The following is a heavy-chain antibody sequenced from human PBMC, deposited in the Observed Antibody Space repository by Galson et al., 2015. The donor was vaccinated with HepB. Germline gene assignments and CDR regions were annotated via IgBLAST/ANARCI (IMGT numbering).Heavy chain of an antibody. Sequence: SVKVSCKASGYTFTNYYMHWVRQAPGQGLEWLGWINPNSGATNYAQKFQGWVTMTRDTSISTAYMELSRLRSDDTAVYYCARVTGGWQLEYAFDIWGQGTMVTVSS. CDR2: INPNSGAT. J-gene: IGHJ3*02. CDR3: ARVTGGWQLEYAFDI. D-gene: IGHD6-19*01. CDR1: GYTFTNYY. V-gene: IGHV1-2*04.